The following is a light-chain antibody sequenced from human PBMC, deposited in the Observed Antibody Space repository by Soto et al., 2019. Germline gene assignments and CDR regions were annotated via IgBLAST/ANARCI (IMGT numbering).Light chain of an antibody. Sequence: EIVMTQSPATLSASLGERATLSCRASRSLTSNLAWYQQKPGQAPRLLIYDGSIRATGIPARFSGSGSGTEFTLTISSLQSEDFAVYYCQQYNNWPPWTFGQGTKVEIK. CDR1: RSLTSN. J-gene: IGKJ1*01. CDR3: QQYNNWPPWT. CDR2: DGS. V-gene: IGKV3-15*01.